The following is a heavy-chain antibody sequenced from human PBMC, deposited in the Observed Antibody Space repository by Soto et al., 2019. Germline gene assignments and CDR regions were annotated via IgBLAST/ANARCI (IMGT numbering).Heavy chain of an antibody. CDR2: INHSGST. J-gene: IGHJ6*02. D-gene: IGHD1-7*01. V-gene: IGHV4-34*01. CDR3: ARAELELLSVREYYYYYGMDV. Sequence: PSETLSLTCAVYGGSFSGYYWSWIRQPPGKGLEWIGEINHSGSTNYNPSLKSRVTISVDTSKNQFSLKLISVTAADMAVYYCARAELELLSVREYYYYYGMDVWGQGTTVTVSS. CDR1: GGSFSGYY.